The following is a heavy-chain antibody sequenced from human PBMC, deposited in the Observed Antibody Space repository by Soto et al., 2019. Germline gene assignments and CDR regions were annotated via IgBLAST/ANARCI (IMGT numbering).Heavy chain of an antibody. D-gene: IGHD3-10*01. Sequence: GGSLRLSCAASGFTFRSFTMNWVRQAPGKGLEWVSTISSNSAYIYYTDALRGRFTISRDNAKNSLHLQMNSLRAEDTAVYYCTRDEARAIGARGWLDACGEGTLVTVAT. CDR1: GFTFRSFT. V-gene: IGHV3-21*01. CDR2: ISSNSAYI. J-gene: IGHJ5*02. CDR3: TRDEARAIGARGWLDA.